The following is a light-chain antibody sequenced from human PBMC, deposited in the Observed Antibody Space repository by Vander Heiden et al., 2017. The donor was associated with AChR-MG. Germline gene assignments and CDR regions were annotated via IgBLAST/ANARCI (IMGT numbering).Light chain of an antibody. Sequence: SFLTQPPSASGTPGQRVTISCSGSSSNIGSNTVNWYQQLPGTAPKLLIYSNNQRPSGVPDRFSGSKSGTSASLAISGLQAEDEADYYCAAWDDNRNGWVFGGGTKLTVL. CDR2: SNN. V-gene: IGLV1-44*01. CDR3: AAWDDNRNGWV. J-gene: IGLJ3*02. CDR1: SSNIGSNT.